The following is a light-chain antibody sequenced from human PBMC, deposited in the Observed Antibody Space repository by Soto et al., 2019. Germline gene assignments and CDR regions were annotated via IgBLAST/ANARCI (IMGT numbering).Light chain of an antibody. Sequence: QTVVTQEPSVSVSPGGTVTLTCGLSSGSVSTSYYPSWYQQTPGQAPRTLIYNTNTRSSGVPDRFSGSILGNKAALTITGAQADDESDYYCVLFMGSGISVFGTGTKLTVL. CDR2: NTN. CDR3: VLFMGSGISV. CDR1: SGSVSTSYY. J-gene: IGLJ1*01. V-gene: IGLV8-61*01.